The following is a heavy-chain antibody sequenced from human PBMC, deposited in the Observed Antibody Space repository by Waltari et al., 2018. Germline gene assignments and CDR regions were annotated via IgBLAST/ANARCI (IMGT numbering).Heavy chain of an antibody. D-gene: IGHD3-10*01. CDR3: AKDLYYGSGRSSSFDY. CDR1: GFAFSRYA. Sequence: EVQLLESGGGLVQPGGSLRLSCAASGFAFSRYAMSWVRQAPGKGLEWVSGISGSGGSTYYADSVKGRFTISRDNSKNTLYLQMNSLRAEDTAVYYCAKDLYYGSGRSSSFDYWGQGILVTVSS. V-gene: IGHV3-23*01. CDR2: ISGSGGST. J-gene: IGHJ4*02.